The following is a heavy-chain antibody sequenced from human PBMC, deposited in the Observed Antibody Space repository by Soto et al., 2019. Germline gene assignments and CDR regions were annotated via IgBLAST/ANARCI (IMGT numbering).Heavy chain of an antibody. J-gene: IGHJ5*02. CDR1: GFSVSSNY. Sequence: GGSMRLSCAISGFSVSSNYLSWVRQAPGKGLEWVSVHYSGGSTYYADSVQGRFTISRDKSNNTLYLQMRRVRAEDTAVYFCARHRHPRGTVGATSPLDPWGQGTQVTVSS. CDR2: HYSGGST. D-gene: IGHD1-26*01. CDR3: ARHRHPRGTVGATSPLDP. V-gene: IGHV3-53*01.